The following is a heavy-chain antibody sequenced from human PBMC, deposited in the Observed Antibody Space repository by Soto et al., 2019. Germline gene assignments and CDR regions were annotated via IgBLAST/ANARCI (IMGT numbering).Heavy chain of an antibody. Sequence: SGPTLVNPTQTLTLTCTFSGFSLSTPGVGLNWISQPPGKALEWLALIYWHDDKRYSPSLKSRLTITKDTSKNQVVLTMANMDPVDTATYYCAHRGGATVGLYYFDYWGQGALVTVS. V-gene: IGHV2-5*01. CDR2: IYWHDDK. J-gene: IGHJ4*02. CDR1: GFSLSTPGVG. CDR3: AHRGGATVGLYYFDY. D-gene: IGHD3-16*01.